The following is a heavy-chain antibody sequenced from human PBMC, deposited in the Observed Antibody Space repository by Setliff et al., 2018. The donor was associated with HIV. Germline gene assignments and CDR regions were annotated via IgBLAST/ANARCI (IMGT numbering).Heavy chain of an antibody. CDR3: ARDRHSSGLGSYGP. D-gene: IGHD3-10*01. CDR2: IDSSGTT. V-gene: IGHV4-4*07. J-gene: IGHJ5*02. Sequence: NPSEPLSLTCTISGGSFGVYRWSWIRQSAGRGLEWIGRIDSSGTTDYKPSLKGRVAISVDTSRNQFSLRVTSVTAADTAVYFCARDRHSSGLGSYGPWGPGILVTVSS. CDR1: GGSFGVYR.